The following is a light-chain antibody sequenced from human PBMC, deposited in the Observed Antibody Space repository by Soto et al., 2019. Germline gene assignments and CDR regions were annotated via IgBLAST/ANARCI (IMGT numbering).Light chain of an antibody. V-gene: IGLV2-14*03. J-gene: IGLJ1*01. CDR2: EVS. Sequence: QSVLTQPASVFGSPGQSITISCTGTSSDVGGYNFVSWYQQHPGKAPKLMIYEVSSRPSGVSNRFSGSKSGNTASLTISGLQPEDEADYYCSSYTTRSTLVFGHGTKVTVL. CDR3: SSYTTRSTLV. CDR1: SSDVGGYNF.